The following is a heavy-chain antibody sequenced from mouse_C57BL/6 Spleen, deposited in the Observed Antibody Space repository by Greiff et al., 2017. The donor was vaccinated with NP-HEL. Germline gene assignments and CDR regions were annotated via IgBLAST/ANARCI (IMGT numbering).Heavy chain of an antibody. J-gene: IGHJ2*01. CDR3: ARDERSGYGPYDY. CDR2: INPSSGYT. V-gene: IGHV1-4*01. CDR1: GYTFTSYT. Sequence: VQLQQSGAELARPGASVKMSCKASGYTFTSYTMHWVKQRPGQGLEWIGYINPSSGYTKYNQKFKDKATLTADKSSSTAYMQLSSLTSEDSAVYYCARDERSGYGPYDYWGQGTTLTVSS. D-gene: IGHD3-2*02.